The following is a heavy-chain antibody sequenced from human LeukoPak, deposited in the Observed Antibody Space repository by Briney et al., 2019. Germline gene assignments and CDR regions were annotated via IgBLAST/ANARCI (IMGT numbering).Heavy chain of an antibody. V-gene: IGHV3-48*03. CDR2: ISNNGKTI. J-gene: IGHJ4*02. D-gene: IGHD3-9*01. Sequence: PGGSLRLSCAASGFTFSNYDMDWVRKAPGKGLEWVAYISNNGKTIYYADCVKGRFTISRDNARSSLYLQMNSLRAEDTAVYYCVFDIWTLGGHWGQGTLVSVAS. CDR3: VFDIWTLGGH. CDR1: GFTFSNYD.